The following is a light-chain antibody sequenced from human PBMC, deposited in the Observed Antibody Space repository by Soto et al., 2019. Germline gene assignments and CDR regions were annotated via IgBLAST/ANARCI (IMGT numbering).Light chain of an antibody. CDR1: TGTVTSGHY. V-gene: IGLV7-46*01. J-gene: IGLJ3*02. CDR3: LLSYSGARV. CDR2: NTS. Sequence: QDVVTQEPSLTVSPGGTVTLTCGSSTGTVTSGHYPYWFHQKPGQAPRTLVYNTSDKHSWTPARFSGSLLGGKAALTLSGAQPEDEADFYCLLSYSGARVFGGGTKLTVL.